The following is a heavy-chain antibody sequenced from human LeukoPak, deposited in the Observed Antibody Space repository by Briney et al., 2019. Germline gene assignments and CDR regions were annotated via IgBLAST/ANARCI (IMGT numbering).Heavy chain of an antibody. Sequence: ASVKVSCEASGYTFTSYDINWVRQATGQELEWMGWMNPNSGNTGYAQKFQGRVTMTRNTSISTAYMELSSLRSEDTAVYYCARGWDIVVVPAAIRYYYYMDVWGKGTTVTVSS. CDR3: ARGWDIVVVPAAIRYYYYMDV. V-gene: IGHV1-8*01. J-gene: IGHJ6*03. CDR1: GYTFTSYD. CDR2: MNPNSGNT. D-gene: IGHD2-2*02.